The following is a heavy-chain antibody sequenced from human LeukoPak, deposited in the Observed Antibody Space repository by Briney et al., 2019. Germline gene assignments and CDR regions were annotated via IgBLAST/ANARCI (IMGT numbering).Heavy chain of an antibody. J-gene: IGHJ6*02. V-gene: IGHV1-69*04. CDR3: ARDVYYDSSGYPDYYYYYGMDV. D-gene: IGHD3-22*01. CDR1: GGTFSSYT. Sequence: SVKVSCKASGGTFSSYTISWVRQAPGQGLEWMGRIIPILGIANHAQKFQGRVTITADKSTSTAYMELSSLRSEDTAVYYCARDVYYDSSGYPDYYYYYGMDVWGQGTTVTVSS. CDR2: IIPILGIA.